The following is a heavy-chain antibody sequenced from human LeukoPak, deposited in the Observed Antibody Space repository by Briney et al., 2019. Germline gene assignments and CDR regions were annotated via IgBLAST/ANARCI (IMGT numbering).Heavy chain of an antibody. CDR1: GFTLSGYW. V-gene: IGHV3-74*01. CDR2: INPDGSIT. J-gene: IGHJ4*02. Sequence: PGGSLRLSCAASGFTLSGYWIHWVRQAPGKGLVWVARINPDGSITSYADSVKGRFTISRDNSKNMVFLQMNSLRPEDTAVYYCARTREQWQVLDYWGQGTLVTVSS. CDR3: ARTREQWQVLDY. D-gene: IGHD6-19*01.